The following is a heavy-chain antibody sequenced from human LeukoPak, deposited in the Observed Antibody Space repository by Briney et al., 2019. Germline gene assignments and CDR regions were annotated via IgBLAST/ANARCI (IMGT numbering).Heavy chain of an antibody. CDR2: IHPDESAI. Sequence: GGSLRLSCAASGFTFSGSWMSWVRQAPGQGLEWVASIHPDESAIFYLDSVMGRFPISRDNARNLLFLQMNTLRADDTAVYYCAKLLDYGTTYDHWGQGALVTVSS. D-gene: IGHD1-1*01. J-gene: IGHJ4*02. CDR1: GFTFSGSW. CDR3: AKLLDYGTTYDH. V-gene: IGHV3-7*01.